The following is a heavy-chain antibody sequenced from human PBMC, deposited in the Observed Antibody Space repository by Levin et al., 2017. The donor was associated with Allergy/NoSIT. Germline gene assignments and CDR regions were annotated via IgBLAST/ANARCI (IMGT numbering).Heavy chain of an antibody. Sequence: GGSLRLSCAASGFTFSSYAMHWVRQAPGKGLEWMAVISYDGTNKYYADSVKGRFTISRDNAKNTLYLEMNSLRPEDTAVYYCARVLGNYFDYWGQGTLVTVAS. J-gene: IGHJ4*02. CDR1: GFTFSSYA. V-gene: IGHV3-30-3*01. CDR2: ISYDGTNK. CDR3: ARVLGNYFDY. D-gene: IGHD7-27*01.